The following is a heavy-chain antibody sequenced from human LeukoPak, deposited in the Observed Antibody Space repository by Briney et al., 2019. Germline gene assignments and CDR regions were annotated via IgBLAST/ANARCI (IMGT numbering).Heavy chain of an antibody. J-gene: IGHJ6*02. V-gene: IGHV3-66*01. CDR1: GFTFSDYY. CDR2: IYSGGST. D-gene: IGHD5-12*01. Sequence: GGSLRLSCAASGFTFSDYYMSWIRQAPGKGLEWVSVIYSGGSTYYADSVKGRFTISRDNSKNTLYLQMNSLRAEDTAVYYCARDKATPGVPYYYYGMDVWGQGTTVTVSS. CDR3: ARDKATPGVPYYYYGMDV.